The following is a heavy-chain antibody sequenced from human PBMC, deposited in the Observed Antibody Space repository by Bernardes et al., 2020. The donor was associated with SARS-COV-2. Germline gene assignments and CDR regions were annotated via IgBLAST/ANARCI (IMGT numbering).Heavy chain of an antibody. CDR3: ARDLGAAPDF. CDR2: ITGYNGNT. V-gene: IGHV1-18*01. CDR1: LYTFTRYG. Sequence: SLAVSFNAFLYTFTRYGISWVRPTPGQGLVWIGWITGYNGNTKYEQKFQGRVTMTTDISTTTAYMELRRLRSDDTAVYYCARDLGAAPDFWGQGTLVTVTS. D-gene: IGHD6-6*01. J-gene: IGHJ4*02.